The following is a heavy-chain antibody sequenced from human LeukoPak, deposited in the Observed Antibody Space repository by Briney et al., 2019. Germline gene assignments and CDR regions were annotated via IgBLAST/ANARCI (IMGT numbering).Heavy chain of an antibody. D-gene: IGHD5-24*01. V-gene: IGHV3-53*01. CDR1: EFTVSRNY. J-gene: IGHJ4*02. Sequence: GGSLRLSCTASEFTVSRNYMLWVRQAPGKGLEWVSLIFSNGDTHYADSVKGRFTISRDTSKNTVSLQMHSLRVEDTAMYYCTRDQMNYWGQGTLVTVSS. CDR3: TRDQMNY. CDR2: IFSNGDT.